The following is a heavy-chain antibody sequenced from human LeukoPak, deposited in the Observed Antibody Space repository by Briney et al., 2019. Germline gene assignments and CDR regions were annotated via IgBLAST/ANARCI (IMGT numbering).Heavy chain of an antibody. Sequence: SETLSLTCTVSGDSISSFYWSWIRQPAGKGLEWIGRIYSSGSTNYNPSLESRVTMSVDTSKNQLSLKLSSVTAADTDVYYCARGGHYDILTGYYTNYDYWGQGTLVTVSS. D-gene: IGHD3-9*01. J-gene: IGHJ4*02. CDR1: GDSISSFY. CDR2: IYSSGST. CDR3: ARGGHYDILTGYYTNYDY. V-gene: IGHV4-4*07.